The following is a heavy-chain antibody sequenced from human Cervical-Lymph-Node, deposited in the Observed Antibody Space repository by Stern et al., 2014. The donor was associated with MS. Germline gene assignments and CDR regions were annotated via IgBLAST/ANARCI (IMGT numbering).Heavy chain of an antibody. CDR2: IHTRGTT. CDR1: GGSISHFY. V-gene: IGHV4-4*07. D-gene: IGHD5/OR15-5a*01. CDR3: AREIIVSRGSWFDP. Sequence: QLQLQESGPGLVKPSETLSLTCNVSGGSISHFYWHWIRQPAGKGLQWIGRIHTRGTTDYNPSLNSRVTMSIDASKNQFSLKVTSVTAADTAIYYCAREIIVSRGSWFDPWGQGTLVTVSS. J-gene: IGHJ5*02.